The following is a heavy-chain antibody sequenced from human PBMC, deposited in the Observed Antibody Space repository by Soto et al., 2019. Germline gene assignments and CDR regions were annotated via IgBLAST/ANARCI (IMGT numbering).Heavy chain of an antibody. CDR3: SADHRPSASGWTV. CDR1: GFDFGSFG. V-gene: IGHV1-58*02. J-gene: IGHJ6*02. CDR2: IVVVSGRT. Sequence: SVKVSCKASGFDFGSFGIQFLRQTRGRGLEWIGWIVVVSGRTNYAQQFQGRVTFSRHMSSSTAYFDLYDLLSAATAVYLCSADHRPSASGWTVRGQRTRGAVAS. D-gene: IGHD6-25*01.